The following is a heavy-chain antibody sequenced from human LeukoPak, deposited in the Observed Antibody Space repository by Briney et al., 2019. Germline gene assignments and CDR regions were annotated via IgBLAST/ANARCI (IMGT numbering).Heavy chain of an antibody. J-gene: IGHJ4*02. D-gene: IGHD3-3*02. V-gene: IGHV1-69*13. Sequence: SVKVSCQASGGTFSSYAISWVRQAPGQGLEWMGGIIPIFGTANYAQKFQGRDTITADESTSTAYMELSSLRSEDTAVYYCARPLRGSTFSVYYWGQGTLVTVSS. CDR2: IIPIFGTA. CDR3: ARPLRGSTFSVYY. CDR1: GGTFSSYA.